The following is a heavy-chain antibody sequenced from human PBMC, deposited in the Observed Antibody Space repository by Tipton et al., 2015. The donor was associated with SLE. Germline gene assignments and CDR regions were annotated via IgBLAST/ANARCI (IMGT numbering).Heavy chain of an antibody. CDR1: GGSFNGHH. J-gene: IGHJ6*03. CDR2: INHSGST. CDR3: ARGVLGYYDYYYMDV. V-gene: IGHV4-34*01. D-gene: IGHD7-27*01. Sequence: TLSLTCDVDGGSFNGHHWIWIRQPPGKGLEWIGHINHSGSTNYNPSLKSRVTISLDTSKNQFSLILSSVTAADTAVYHCARGVLGYYDYYYMDVWDKGTTVTVSS.